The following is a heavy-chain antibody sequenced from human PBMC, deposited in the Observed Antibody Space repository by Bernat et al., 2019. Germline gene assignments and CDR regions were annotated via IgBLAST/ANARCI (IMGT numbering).Heavy chain of an antibody. Sequence: EVLLVESGGGLVKPGGSLRLSCAASGFNFNIYNMNWVRQAPGKGLEWVSYISTTSSYKYYADSVKGRFTISRDNAEKSLYLQMNSLGAEDTAVYYCASLPAYNSGWGQGTLVTVSS. D-gene: IGHD3-22*01. CDR2: ISTTSSYK. CDR1: GFNFNIYN. CDR3: ASLPAYNSG. J-gene: IGHJ4*02. V-gene: IGHV3-21*05.